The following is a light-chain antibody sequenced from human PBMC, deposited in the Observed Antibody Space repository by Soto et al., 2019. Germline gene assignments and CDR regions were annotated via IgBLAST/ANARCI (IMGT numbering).Light chain of an antibody. CDR3: AAWDDSRSVV. CDR2: SNN. J-gene: IGLJ2*01. V-gene: IGLV1-47*02. CDR1: SSNIGSNY. Sequence: QSVLTQPPSASGTPGQRVTIFCSGSSSNIGSNYVYWYQQLPGTAPKLLIYSNNQRPSGVPDRFSGSKSGTSASLAISGLRSEDEADYYCAAWDDSRSVVFGGGTKLTVL.